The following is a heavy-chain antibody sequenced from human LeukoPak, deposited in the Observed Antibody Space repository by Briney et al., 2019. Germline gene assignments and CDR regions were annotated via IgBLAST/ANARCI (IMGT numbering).Heavy chain of an antibody. CDR3: AREGNYYDMDV. V-gene: IGHV3-53*01. CDR2: IFSGGTT. CDR1: GFTVGSNY. J-gene: IGHJ6*02. Sequence: GGSLRLSCAASGFTVGSNYMSWVRQAPGKGLEWVSVIFSGGTTYYADSVKGRFTITRDNSMNTLYLQMISLRAEDTAVDYCAREGNYYDMDVWGQGTTVTVSS.